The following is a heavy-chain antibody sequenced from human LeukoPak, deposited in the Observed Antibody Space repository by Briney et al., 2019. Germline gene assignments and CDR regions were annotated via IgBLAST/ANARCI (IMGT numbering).Heavy chain of an antibody. CDR1: GGSISSSSYY. Sequence: PSETLSLTCTVSGGSISSSSYYWGWIRQPPGKGLEWIGSIYYSGSTYYNPSLKSRVTISVDTSKNQFSLKLSSVTAADTAVYYCARRGYYYDSSRSFDYWGQGTLVTVSS. V-gene: IGHV4-39*01. J-gene: IGHJ4*02. D-gene: IGHD3-22*01. CDR3: ARRGYYYDSSRSFDY. CDR2: IYYSGST.